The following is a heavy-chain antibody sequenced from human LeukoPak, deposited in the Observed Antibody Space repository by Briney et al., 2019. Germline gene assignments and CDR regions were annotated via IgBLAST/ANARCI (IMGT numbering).Heavy chain of an antibody. J-gene: IGHJ4*02. Sequence: SETLSLTCTVSGGSINNYYCSWIRQPPGKGLERIGHIYYSGSTNYNPSLKSRVTISVDTSNNQFSLKLSSVTAADTAVYYCARGSGWLPNNWGQGVLVTVSS. CDR1: GGSINNYY. V-gene: IGHV4-59*01. CDR2: IYYSGST. D-gene: IGHD5-12*01. CDR3: ARGSGWLPNN.